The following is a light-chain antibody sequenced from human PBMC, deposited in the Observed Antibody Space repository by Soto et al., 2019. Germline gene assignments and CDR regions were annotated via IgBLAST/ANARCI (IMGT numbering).Light chain of an antibody. CDR2: AAS. CDR1: QSVSTY. V-gene: IGKV3-11*01. J-gene: IGKJ1*01. CDR3: QQNSNLQGT. Sequence: EIVLTQSPATLSLSPGDRATLSCRASQSVSTYVNWFQQKPGQPPRLLIYAASTRVTGIPDRISGSGSGTDFSLTISSLEPEDSAVYDCQQNSNLQGTFGQGTKVEIK.